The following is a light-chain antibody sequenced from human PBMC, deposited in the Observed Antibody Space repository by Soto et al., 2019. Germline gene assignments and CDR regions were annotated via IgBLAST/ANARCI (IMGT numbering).Light chain of an antibody. CDR2: GAS. CDR1: QSIGRN. J-gene: IGKJ5*01. V-gene: IGKV3-15*01. Sequence: DKLMTQSPATLSVSPGESVTLSCGASQSIGRNLAWFQQKRGQTPRLLIYGASARATGVPDKFSGSGSGTDFTLTISRLEHDDFAVYYCQQRSNWHPITFGQGTRLETK. CDR3: QQRSNWHPIT.